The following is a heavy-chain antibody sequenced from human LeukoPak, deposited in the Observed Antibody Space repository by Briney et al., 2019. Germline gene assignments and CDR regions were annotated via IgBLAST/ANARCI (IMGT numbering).Heavy chain of an antibody. CDR1: GFTFSSYG. V-gene: IGHV3-30*18. Sequence: PGGSLRLSCAASGFTFSSYGMHWVRQAPGKGLEWVAVISYDESNKYYAASVKGRFTISRDNSKNTLYLQMNSLRAEDTAVYYCAKGGGYQLPLDYWGQGALVTVSS. CDR2: ISYDESNK. D-gene: IGHD2-2*01. J-gene: IGHJ4*02. CDR3: AKGGGYQLPLDY.